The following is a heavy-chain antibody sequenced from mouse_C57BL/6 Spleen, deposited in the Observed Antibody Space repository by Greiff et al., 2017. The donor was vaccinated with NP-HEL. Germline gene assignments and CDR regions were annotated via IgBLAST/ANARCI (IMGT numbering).Heavy chain of an antibody. CDR2: IYPRSGNT. J-gene: IGHJ3*01. CDR1: GYTFTSYG. Sequence: QVQLKQSGAELARPGASVKLSCKASGYTFTSYGISWVKQRTGQGLEWIGEIYPRSGNTYYNEKFKGKATLTADKSSSTAYMELRSLTSEDSAVYFCARDYGSPVPWFAYWGQGTLVTVSA. V-gene: IGHV1-81*01. CDR3: ARDYGSPVPWFAY. D-gene: IGHD1-1*01.